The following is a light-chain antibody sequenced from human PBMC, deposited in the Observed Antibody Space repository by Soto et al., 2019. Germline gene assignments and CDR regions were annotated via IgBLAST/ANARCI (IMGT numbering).Light chain of an antibody. CDR2: DTS. J-gene: IGKJ3*01. Sequence: EIVLMQSPGTLSLSPGEGATLSCRASQSVNSNYLAWYQQKPGQAPTVLIFDTSRRATGVPDRFSGSGSGTDFTLTXXXXXXXDFAVYYCQQXXXXQFTFGP. CDR3: QQXXXXQFT. CDR1: QSVNSNY. V-gene: IGKV3-20*01.